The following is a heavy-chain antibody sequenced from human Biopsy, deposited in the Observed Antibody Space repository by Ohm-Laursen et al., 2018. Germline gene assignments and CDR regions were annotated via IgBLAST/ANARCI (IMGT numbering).Heavy chain of an antibody. CDR3: ARGRRTSGWPYFAN. D-gene: IGHD6-19*01. Sequence: TLPLTCTVSGDSLSSGPDNWSWIRQPPGQGLEYIGFIYSGGNTNYNPSLQNRVTMSVDTSKNQFSLKLSSVIAADTAVYYCARGRRTSGWPYFANWGQGTLVIVSS. CDR2: IYSGGNT. J-gene: IGHJ4*02. V-gene: IGHV4-61*01. CDR1: GDSLSSGPDN.